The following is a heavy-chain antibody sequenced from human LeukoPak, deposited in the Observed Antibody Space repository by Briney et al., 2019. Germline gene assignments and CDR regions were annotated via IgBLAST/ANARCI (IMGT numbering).Heavy chain of an antibody. J-gene: IGHJ4*02. Sequence: PSETLSLTCAVYGGSFSGYYWSWIRQPPGKGLEWIGETNHSGSTSYNPSLKSRVTISVDTSKNQFSLKLSSVTAADTAVYYCASFSLEWFTFDYWGQGTLVTVSS. CDR2: TNHSGST. V-gene: IGHV4-34*01. CDR1: GGSFSGYY. D-gene: IGHD3-3*01. CDR3: ASFSLEWFTFDY.